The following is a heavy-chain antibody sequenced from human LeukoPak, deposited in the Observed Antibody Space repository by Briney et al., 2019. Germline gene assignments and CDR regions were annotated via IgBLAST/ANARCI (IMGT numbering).Heavy chain of an antibody. D-gene: IGHD1-7*01. J-gene: IGHJ6*02. Sequence: ASVKVSCKASGYTFTSYDINWVRQATGQGLEWMGWMNPNSGNTGYAQKFQGRVTMARNTSISTAYMELSSLRSEDTAVYYCATLNWNYGVNGYYYGMDVWGQGTTVTVSS. CDR2: MNPNSGNT. CDR1: GYTFTSYD. CDR3: ATLNWNYGVNGYYYGMDV. V-gene: IGHV1-8*01.